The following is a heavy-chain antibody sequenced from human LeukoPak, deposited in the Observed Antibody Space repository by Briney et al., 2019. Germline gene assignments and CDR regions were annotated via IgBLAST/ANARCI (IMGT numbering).Heavy chain of an antibody. V-gene: IGHV3-21*04. Sequence: PGGSLRLSCAASGFTFSSYSMNWVRQAPGKGLEWVSSISSSSSYIYYADSVKGRFTISRDNSKNTLYLQMNSLRAEDTAVYYCAKDQQWLAMDYWGQGTLVTVSS. CDR1: GFTFSSYS. J-gene: IGHJ4*02. CDR3: AKDQQWLAMDY. CDR2: ISSSSSYI. D-gene: IGHD6-19*01.